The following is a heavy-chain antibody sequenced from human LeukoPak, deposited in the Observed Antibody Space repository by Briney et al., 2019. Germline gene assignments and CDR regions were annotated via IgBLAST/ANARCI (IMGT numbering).Heavy chain of an antibody. CDR2: INHSGST. J-gene: IGHJ6*03. D-gene: IGHD5-12*01. CDR1: GGSFSGYY. V-gene: IGHV4-34*01. CDR3: ARGQNRATPRPYYYYMDV. Sequence: SETLSLTRAVYGGSFSGYYWSWIRQPPGKGLEWIGEINHSGSTNYNPSLKSRVTISVDTSKNQFSLKLSSVTAADTAVYYCARGQNRATPRPYYYYMDVWGKGTTVTVSS.